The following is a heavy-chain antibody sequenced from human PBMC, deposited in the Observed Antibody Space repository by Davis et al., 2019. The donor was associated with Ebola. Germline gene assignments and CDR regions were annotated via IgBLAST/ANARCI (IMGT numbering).Heavy chain of an antibody. D-gene: IGHD2-21*01. CDR1: GFTFRFYS. CDR2: ISGDGETT. V-gene: IGHV3-64D*08. J-gene: IGHJ3*02. Sequence: GESPKTPCSAPGFTFRFYSMHWVRQAPGRRLEYVPAISGDGETTYYVDSVKGRFTISRDNSKNTLHLQMTTLRVEDMGVYYCVKAHGEGFDPLHIWGQGTMVTVSS. CDR3: VKAHGEGFDPLHI.